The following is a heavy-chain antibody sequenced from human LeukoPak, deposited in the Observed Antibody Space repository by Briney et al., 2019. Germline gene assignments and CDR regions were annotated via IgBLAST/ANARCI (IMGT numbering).Heavy chain of an antibody. J-gene: IGHJ4*02. CDR3: ARVGGIPYYFDY. D-gene: IGHD3-16*01. V-gene: IGHV3-7*03. Sequence: GGSLRLSCAASGFTFSSYWMNWARRAPGKGLEWVASINHNGNVNYYVDSVKGRFTISRDNAKNSLYLQMSNLRAEDTAVYYCARVGGIPYYFDYWGQGTLVTVSS. CDR2: INHNGNVN. CDR1: GFTFSSYW.